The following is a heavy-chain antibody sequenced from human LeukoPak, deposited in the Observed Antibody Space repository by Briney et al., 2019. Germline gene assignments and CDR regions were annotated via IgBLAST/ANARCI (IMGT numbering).Heavy chain of an antibody. D-gene: IGHD1-1*01. Sequence: PSETLSLTCTVSGGSISSGGYYWSWIRQHPGKGLEWIGYIYYSGSTYYNPSLKSRVTISVDTSKNQFSLKLSSVTAADTAVYYCARQPKETGSDYWGQGTLVTVSS. J-gene: IGHJ4*02. CDR1: GGSISSGGYY. CDR2: IYYSGST. CDR3: ARQPKETGSDY. V-gene: IGHV4-31*03.